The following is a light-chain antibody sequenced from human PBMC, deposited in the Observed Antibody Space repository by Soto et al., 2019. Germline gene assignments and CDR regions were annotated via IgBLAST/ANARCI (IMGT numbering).Light chain of an antibody. CDR3: QSYDSSLSVLYV. Sequence: QSALTQPPSISGAPGQRVTISCTGSSSNIGAGFDVHWYQQLPGTAPKLLIYGNINRTSGVPDRFSGSKSGTSASLAITGLQAEDEADYYCQSYDSSLSVLYVFGTGTKVTVL. V-gene: IGLV1-40*01. J-gene: IGLJ1*01. CDR2: GNI. CDR1: SSNIGAGFD.